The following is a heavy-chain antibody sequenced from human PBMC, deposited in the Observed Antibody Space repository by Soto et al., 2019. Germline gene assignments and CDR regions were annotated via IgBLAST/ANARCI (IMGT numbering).Heavy chain of an antibody. CDR1: GGSFSGYY. CDR2: INHSGST. CDR3: AMELGYCSGGSCYPPSYMDV. D-gene: IGHD2-15*01. J-gene: IGHJ6*03. Sequence: SETLSLTCAVYGGSFSGYYWSWIRQPPGKGLEWIGEINHSGSTNYNPSLKSRVTISVDTSKNQFSLKLSSVTAADTAVYFCAMELGYCSGGSCYPPSYMDVWGKGTTVTVSS. V-gene: IGHV4-34*01.